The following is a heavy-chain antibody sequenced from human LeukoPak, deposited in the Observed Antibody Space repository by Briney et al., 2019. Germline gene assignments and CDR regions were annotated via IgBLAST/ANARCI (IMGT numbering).Heavy chain of an antibody. CDR2: INANSGTT. D-gene: IGHD6-19*01. CDR3: AKPISGGLAVTADWFHP. J-gene: IGHJ5*01. Sequence: GGSLRLSCTPSGFSFSVYAMRWLRHPPGKGLEWVSTINANSGTTSYAASVWCRFTSTRDNSKNTLYLQLNPLRADDTATYYCAKPISGGLAVTADWFHPWGQGTLVVVSS. V-gene: IGHV3-23*01. CDR1: GFSFSVYA.